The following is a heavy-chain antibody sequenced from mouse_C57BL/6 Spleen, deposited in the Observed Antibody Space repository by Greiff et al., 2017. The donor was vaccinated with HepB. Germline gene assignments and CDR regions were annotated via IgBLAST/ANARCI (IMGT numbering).Heavy chain of an antibody. CDR2: ISDGGSYT. CDR3: ARGSQYYGSSYDAMDY. Sequence: EVMLVESGGGLVKPGGSLKLSCAASGFTFSSYAMSWVRQTPEKRLEWVATISDGGSYTYYPDNVKGRFTISRDNAKNNLYLQMSHLKSEDTAMYYCARGSQYYGSSYDAMDYWGQGTSVTVSS. V-gene: IGHV5-4*03. D-gene: IGHD1-1*01. J-gene: IGHJ4*01. CDR1: GFTFSSYA.